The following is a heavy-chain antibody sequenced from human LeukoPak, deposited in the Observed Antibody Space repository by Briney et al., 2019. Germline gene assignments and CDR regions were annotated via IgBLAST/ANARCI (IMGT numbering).Heavy chain of an antibody. J-gene: IGHJ5*02. CDR2: ISSNSNTI. D-gene: IGHD5-18*01. V-gene: IGHV3-11*04. Sequence: GGSLRLSCTASGFSLTDYYMSWIRQAPGKGLEWVSYISSNSNTIRYADSVRGRFTISRDNSRDSVFLQMNVLRVEDTAVYYCTRTSIRGYSYGSGSWGQGTRVTVSS. CDR1: GFSLTDYY. CDR3: TRTSIRGYSYGSGS.